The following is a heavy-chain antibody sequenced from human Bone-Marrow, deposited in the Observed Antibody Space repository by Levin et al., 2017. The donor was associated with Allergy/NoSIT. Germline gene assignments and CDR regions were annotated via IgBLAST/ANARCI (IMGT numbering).Heavy chain of an antibody. Sequence: GGSLRLSCEASGFIFGVYVMSWVRQAPGKGLEWVASVSGTHDKTFYANSVKGRLTISRDNSKNTVYLQMNSLRDEDTAVYYCASYRDGPYIPLAYWGQGTLVTVSS. CDR2: VSGTHDKT. J-gene: IGHJ4*02. V-gene: IGHV3-23*01. D-gene: IGHD2-21*01. CDR3: ASYRDGPYIPLAY. CDR1: GFIFGVYV.